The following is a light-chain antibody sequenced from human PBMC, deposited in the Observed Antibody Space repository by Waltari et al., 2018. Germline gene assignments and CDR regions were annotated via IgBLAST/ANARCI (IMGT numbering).Light chain of an antibody. CDR1: QRVNSRY. Sequence: EIVLTQSPGILSLSPGERATLSCRASQRVNSRYLAWYQQKPGQAPRLLIYGTSSRPTGIPDRFSGSGSDTDFTLTISRLEPEDFAVYYCQQYGDSPPYTFGQGTKLEIK. V-gene: IGKV3-20*01. CDR3: QQYGDSPPYT. J-gene: IGKJ2*01. CDR2: GTS.